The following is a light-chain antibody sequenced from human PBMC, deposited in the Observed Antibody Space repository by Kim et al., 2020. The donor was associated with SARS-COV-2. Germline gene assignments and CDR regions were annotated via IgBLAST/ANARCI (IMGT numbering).Light chain of an antibody. CDR3: QTWGAGIIV. CDR2: LTSDGSH. Sequence: ASVRLTCTLNSAYRFNTNAWHQQLPEKGPRFLMKLTSDGSHTKGDGIPDRFSGSASGPERYLTISSLQSDDEADYYCQTWGAGIIVFGGGTKVTVL. V-gene: IGLV4-69*01. J-gene: IGLJ2*01. CDR1: SAYRFNT.